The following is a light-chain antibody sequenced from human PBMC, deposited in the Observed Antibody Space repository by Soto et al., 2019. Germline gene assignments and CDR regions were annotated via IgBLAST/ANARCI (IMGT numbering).Light chain of an antibody. CDR3: AAWDDSLSGYV. J-gene: IGLJ1*01. CDR2: RNN. V-gene: IGLV1-47*01. Sequence: QSVLTQPPSASGTHAQRVTITCSGSSSNIGRNRVSGSQHLPGTAPKLLIYRNNQRPSGVPDRFSGSKSGTSASLAISGLRSEDEADYYCAAWDDSLSGYVFGTGTKVTVL. CDR1: SSNIGRNR.